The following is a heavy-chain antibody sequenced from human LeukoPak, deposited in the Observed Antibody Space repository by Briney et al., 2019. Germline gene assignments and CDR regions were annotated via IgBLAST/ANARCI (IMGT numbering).Heavy chain of an antibody. V-gene: IGHV3-30*04. CDR2: ISYDGSNK. CDR3: ARGELELLFLGVIDY. CDR1: GFTFSSYA. Sequence: PGGSLRLSCAASGFTFSSYAMHWVRQAPGKGLEWVAVISYDGSNKYYADSVKGRFTISRDNSKNTLYLQMNSLRAEDTAVYYCARGELELLFLGVIDYWGQGTLVTVSS. J-gene: IGHJ4*02. D-gene: IGHD1-7*01.